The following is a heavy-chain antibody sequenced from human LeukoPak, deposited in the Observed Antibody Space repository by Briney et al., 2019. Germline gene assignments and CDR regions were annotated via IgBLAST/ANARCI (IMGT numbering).Heavy chain of an antibody. Sequence: GGSLRLSCAASGFTFSSYGMHWVRQAPGKGLEWVSYISSSGSTIYYADSVKGRFTISRDNAKNSLYLQMNSLRAEDTAVYYCARERWAGDYWGQGTLVTVSS. D-gene: IGHD3-16*01. J-gene: IGHJ4*02. CDR2: ISSSGSTI. CDR1: GFTFSSYG. V-gene: IGHV3-48*04. CDR3: ARERWAGDY.